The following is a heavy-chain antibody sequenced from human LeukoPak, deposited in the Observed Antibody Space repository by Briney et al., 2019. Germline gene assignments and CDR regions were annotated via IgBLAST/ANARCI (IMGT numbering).Heavy chain of an antibody. J-gene: IGHJ4*02. Sequence: PGGSLRLSCAASGFIFSSHNMNWVRQAPGKGLEWVSSISGRGNYIFYADSVKGRFTISRDSAKNSLSLQMNSLRAEDTAVYYCAKDQGFDYYDSSGYYLDYWGQGTLVTVSS. D-gene: IGHD3-22*01. CDR3: AKDQGFDYYDSSGYYLDY. V-gene: IGHV3-21*01. CDR2: ISGRGNYI. CDR1: GFIFSSHN.